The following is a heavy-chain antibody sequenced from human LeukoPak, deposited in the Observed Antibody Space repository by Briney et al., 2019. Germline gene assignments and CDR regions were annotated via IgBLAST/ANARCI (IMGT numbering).Heavy chain of an antibody. D-gene: IGHD3-3*01. V-gene: IGHV1-2*02. Sequence: GASVKVSCKASGYTFTGYYMHWVRQAPGQGLEWMGWINLNSGGTNYAQKFQGRVTMTRDTSISTAYMELSRLRSDDTAVYYCARSPLLITIFGVFNDYWGQGTLVTVSS. CDR3: ARSPLLITIFGVFNDY. CDR2: INLNSGGT. J-gene: IGHJ4*02. CDR1: GYTFTGYY.